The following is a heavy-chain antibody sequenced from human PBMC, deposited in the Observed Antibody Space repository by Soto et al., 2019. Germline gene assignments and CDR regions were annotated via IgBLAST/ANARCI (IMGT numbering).Heavy chain of an antibody. CDR2: IYYSGST. CDR1: GVSISSSSYY. V-gene: IGHV4-39*01. J-gene: IGHJ2*01. Sequence: PSETLSLTCTVSGVSISSSSYYWGWIRQPPGKGLEWIGSIYYSGSTYYNPSLKSRVTISVDTSKNQFSLKLSSVTAADTAVYYCARLCGEGYCSSTSCYAGWYFDLWGRGTLVTVSS. D-gene: IGHD2-2*01. CDR3: ARLCGEGYCSSTSCYAGWYFDL.